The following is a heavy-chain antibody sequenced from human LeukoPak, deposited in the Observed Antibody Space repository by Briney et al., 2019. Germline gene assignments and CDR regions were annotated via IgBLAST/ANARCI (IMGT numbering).Heavy chain of an antibody. V-gene: IGHV3-21*01. D-gene: IGHD5-18*01. J-gene: IGHJ4*02. CDR3: AREIGYSYGYFSSPYYFDY. Sequence: GVSLRLSCAASGFTFSSYSMNWVRQAPGKGLEWVSSISSSSSYIYYADSVRGRFTISRDNAKNSLYLQMNSLRAEDTAVYYCAREIGYSYGYFSSPYYFDYWGQGTLVTVSS. CDR2: ISSSSSYI. CDR1: GFTFSSYS.